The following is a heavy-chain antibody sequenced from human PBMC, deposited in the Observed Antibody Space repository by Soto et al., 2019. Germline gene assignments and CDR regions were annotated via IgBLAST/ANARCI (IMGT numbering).Heavy chain of an antibody. CDR1: GFIFSHYA. Sequence: QVQLVESGGGVVQPGRSLRLSCVASGFIFSHYAMHWVRQAPGKGLEWVAVIWFDGSLIYYGDSMKGRFTISRDNSKNTLYLQMNTLTAEDTAVYYCARDGEFRPIDYWGQGTLVTVSS. J-gene: IGHJ4*02. D-gene: IGHD3-10*01. CDR3: ARDGEFRPIDY. V-gene: IGHV3-33*01. CDR2: IWFDGSLI.